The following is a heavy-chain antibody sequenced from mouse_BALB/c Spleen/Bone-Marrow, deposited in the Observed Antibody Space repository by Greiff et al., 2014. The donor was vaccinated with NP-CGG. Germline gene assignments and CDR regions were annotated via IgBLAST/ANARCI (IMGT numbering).Heavy chain of an antibody. V-gene: IGHV2-9*02. Sequence: VKLQESGPGLVAPSQSLSITRTVSGFSLTNYGVHWVRQPPGKGLGWLGVIWADGSTNYNSALMSRLIISKDNSKSQVFFKMNSLQTDDTAMYYCARITTATGAMDYWGRGTSVTVSS. CDR3: ARITTATGAMDY. CDR2: IWADGST. D-gene: IGHD1-2*01. J-gene: IGHJ4*01. CDR1: GFSLTNYG.